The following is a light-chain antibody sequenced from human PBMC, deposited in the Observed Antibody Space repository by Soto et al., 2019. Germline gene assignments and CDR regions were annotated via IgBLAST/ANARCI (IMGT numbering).Light chain of an antibody. CDR1: NSDIGNYNY. J-gene: IGLJ1*01. CDR2: GVS. Sequence: QSALTQAAAVSGCPGQSITISCTGTNSDIGNYNYVSWYQHHPGKAPKLLIYGVSNRPSGVSNRFSGSKSGNTASLTISGLQAEDEADYYCSSYTTTTTLEVFGTGTKATVL. V-gene: IGLV2-14*01. CDR3: SSYTTTTTLEV.